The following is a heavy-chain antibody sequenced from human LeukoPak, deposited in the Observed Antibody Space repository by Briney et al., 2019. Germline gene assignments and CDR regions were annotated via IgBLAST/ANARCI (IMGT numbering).Heavy chain of an antibody. CDR2: IYHSGST. J-gene: IGHJ6*03. CDR3: ARIINYDFWSGYFPFYYYYMDV. V-gene: IGHV4-4*02. CDR1: GGSISSSNW. D-gene: IGHD3-3*01. Sequence: SETLSLTCAVSGGSISSSNWWSWVRQPPGKGLEWIGEIYHSGSTNYNPSLKSRVTISVDKSKNQFSLKLSSVTAADTAVYYCARIINYDFWSGYFPFYYYYMDVWGKGTTVTVSS.